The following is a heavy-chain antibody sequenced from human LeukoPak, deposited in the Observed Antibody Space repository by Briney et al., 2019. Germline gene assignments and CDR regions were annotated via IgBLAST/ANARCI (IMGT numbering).Heavy chain of an antibody. D-gene: IGHD3-10*01. CDR3: AKVRNYYGSGYFDY. V-gene: IGHV3-30*02. CDR2: IRYDGSNK. J-gene: IGHJ4*02. CDR1: TFNFNIYG. Sequence: GGSLRLSCAASTFNFNIYGMHWVRQTPGKGLEWVAFIRYDGSNKYYADSVKGRFTISRDNSKNTLYLQMNSLRAEDTAVYYCAKVRNYYGSGYFDYWGQGTLVTVSS.